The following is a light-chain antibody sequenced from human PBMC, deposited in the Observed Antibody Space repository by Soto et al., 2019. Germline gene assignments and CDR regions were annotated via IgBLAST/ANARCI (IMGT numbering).Light chain of an antibody. J-gene: IGKJ1*01. CDR1: QGISIY. Sequence: DIQITQSPSSLSASVGDRVTITCRASQGISIYLALFQQKPGKAPKSLIYAASTLPSGFPSKITGGVSGSDFTLTISSLQPEYSATYYFQQFNTYPRTFGQGTKVE. CDR3: QQFNTYPRT. CDR2: AAS. V-gene: IGKV1-16*02.